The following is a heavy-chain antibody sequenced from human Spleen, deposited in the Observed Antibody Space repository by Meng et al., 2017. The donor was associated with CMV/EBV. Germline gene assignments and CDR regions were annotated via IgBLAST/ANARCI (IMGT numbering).Heavy chain of an antibody. J-gene: IGHJ4*02. Sequence: AASGFTFSSYAMSWVRQAPGKGLEWVSAISGSGGSTYYADSVKGRFTISRDNSKNTVYLQMNSLRAEDTAVYYCAKELVVPSAIFDYWGQGTLVTVS. D-gene: IGHD2-2*01. CDR1: GFTFSSYA. V-gene: IGHV3-23*01. CDR3: AKELVVPSAIFDY. CDR2: ISGSGGST.